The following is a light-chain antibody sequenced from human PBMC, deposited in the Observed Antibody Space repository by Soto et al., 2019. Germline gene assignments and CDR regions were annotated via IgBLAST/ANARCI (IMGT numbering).Light chain of an antibody. J-gene: IGKJ2*01. CDR3: QQYEGLPS. CDR1: QHISDF. V-gene: IGKV1-33*01. CDR2: EAS. Sequence: DIQMTQSPSSLSASVGDSVTITCQASQHISDFLNWYQQKPGKAPRLLIQEASNLETGVPSRFSGSGFGTDFTFIIRSLQPEDIATYYCQQYEGLPSFGQGTKLEIK.